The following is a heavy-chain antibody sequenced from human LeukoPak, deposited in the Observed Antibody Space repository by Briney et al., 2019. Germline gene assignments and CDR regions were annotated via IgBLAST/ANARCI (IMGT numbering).Heavy chain of an antibody. CDR2: IVVGSGNT. J-gene: IGHJ3*02. Sequence: ASVKVSCKASGFTFTSSAMQWVRQARGQRLEWIGWIVVGSGNTNYAQKFQERVTITRDMSTSTAYMELSSLRSEDTAMYYCAAVPPKGGSYYVENAFDIWGQGTMVTVSS. CDR3: AAVPPKGGSYYVENAFDI. V-gene: IGHV1-58*02. D-gene: IGHD1-26*01. CDR1: GFTFTSSA.